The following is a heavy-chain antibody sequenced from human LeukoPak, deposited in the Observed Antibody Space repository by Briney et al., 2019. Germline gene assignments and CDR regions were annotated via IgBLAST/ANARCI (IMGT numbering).Heavy chain of an antibody. Sequence: GGSLRLSCALSGFIFSSYGMHWVRQAPGKGLEWVAVIWYDGSNTYTADSVKGRFTISRDNSKNTLYLQMDSLRAEDTAVYYCARERGGGSFDYWGQGTLVTVSS. CDR2: IWYDGSNT. CDR1: GFIFSSYG. CDR3: ARERGGGSFDY. D-gene: IGHD3-16*01. V-gene: IGHV3-33*01. J-gene: IGHJ4*02.